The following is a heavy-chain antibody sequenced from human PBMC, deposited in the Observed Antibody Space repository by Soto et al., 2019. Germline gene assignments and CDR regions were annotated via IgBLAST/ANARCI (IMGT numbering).Heavy chain of an antibody. V-gene: IGHV1-46*01. CDR2: INPSVGST. J-gene: IGHJ4*02. Sequence: QVPLVQPGAEVKKPGASVKVSCKASGYFFASYSMHWVRQAPGQGLEWMGMINPSVGSTSYVEKFKGRVTMSRDTSTSTVYMELSSLRSEDTAVYYCAREYAGRDEFESSGDFDYWGQGTLVTVSS. D-gene: IGHD3-22*01. CDR3: AREYAGRDEFESSGDFDY. CDR1: GYFFASYS.